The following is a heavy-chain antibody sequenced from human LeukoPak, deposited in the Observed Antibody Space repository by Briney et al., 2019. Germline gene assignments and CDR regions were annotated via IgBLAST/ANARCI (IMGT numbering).Heavy chain of an antibody. CDR3: TRDPRLCDY. V-gene: IGHV3-11*01. Sequence: GGSLRLSCAASGFALRDFYMTWIRQAPGKALEWLSYIGPSGTLVNYAAPVLGRFTVSRVNAENSLYLQMNSLRAEDTAVYYCTRDPRLCDYWGQGTLVTVSS. CDR2: IGPSGTLV. CDR1: GFALRDFY. J-gene: IGHJ4*02.